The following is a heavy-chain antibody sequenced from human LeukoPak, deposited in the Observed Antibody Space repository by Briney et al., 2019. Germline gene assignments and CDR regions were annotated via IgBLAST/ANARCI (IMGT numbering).Heavy chain of an antibody. CDR2: MKGDGSDK. CDR3: ASYRVSHGMDV. CDR1: GFSFSTYW. Sequence: GGSLRLSCAASGFSFSTYWMAWVRQAPGRGLEWVANMKGDGSDKYYLESVTGRFTISRDNAKNSLYLQMNSLGAEDTGVYYCASYRVSHGMDVWGQGTTVPVSS. J-gene: IGHJ6*02. D-gene: IGHD5/OR15-5a*01. V-gene: IGHV3-7*01.